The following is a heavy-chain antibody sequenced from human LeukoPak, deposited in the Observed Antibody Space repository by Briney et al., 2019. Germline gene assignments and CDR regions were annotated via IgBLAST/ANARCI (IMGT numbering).Heavy chain of an antibody. Sequence: PGGSLRLSCTASGFPFIEYSMNWVRQAPGKGLEWISYIGIDSGNTKYADSGRGRFTISADKAKNSLYLQMNSLRVEDTAVYYCARDHNYTFDNWGQGTLGSAAS. V-gene: IGHV3-48*01. CDR2: IGIDSGNT. CDR3: ARDHNYTFDN. D-gene: IGHD1-1*01. CDR1: GFPFIEYS. J-gene: IGHJ4*02.